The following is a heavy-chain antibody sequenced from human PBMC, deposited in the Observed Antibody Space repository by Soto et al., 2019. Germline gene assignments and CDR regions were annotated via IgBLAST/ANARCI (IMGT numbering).Heavy chain of an antibody. CDR3: ARYSGKYQGPIDY. J-gene: IGHJ4*02. CDR1: GFTFSHYG. D-gene: IGHD1-26*01. Sequence: QVQLVESGGGVVHPGRSLRLSCAASGFTFSHYGIHWVRQAPGKGLEWLAVISYDGSNKHYADSVKGRFTVSRDNSKNTLYLQMNSLRAEDTAVYFCARYSGKYQGPIDYWGQGTLVTVSS. V-gene: IGHV3-30*03. CDR2: ISYDGSNK.